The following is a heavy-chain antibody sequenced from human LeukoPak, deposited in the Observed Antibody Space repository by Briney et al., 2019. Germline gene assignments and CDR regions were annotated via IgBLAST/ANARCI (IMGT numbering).Heavy chain of an antibody. CDR3: ATRIPSDVLLWFGESPGDY. CDR1: GGSFSGYY. Sequence: PSETLSLTCAVYGGSFSGYYWSWIRQPPGKGLEWIGGINHSGSTNYNPSLKSRVTISVDTSKNQFSLKLSSVTAADTAVYYCATRIPSDVLLWFGESPGDYWGQGTLVTVSS. J-gene: IGHJ4*02. D-gene: IGHD3-10*01. V-gene: IGHV4-34*01. CDR2: INHSGST.